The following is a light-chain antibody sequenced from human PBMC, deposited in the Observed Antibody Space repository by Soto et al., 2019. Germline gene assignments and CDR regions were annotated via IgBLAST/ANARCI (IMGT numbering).Light chain of an antibody. V-gene: IGKV3-20*01. CDR3: QQYGSSPLT. J-gene: IGKJ4*01. CDR2: GAS. Sequence: EIVLTQSPGTLSLSPGERATLSCRASQSFRSSYLAWYQQKPGQAPRLLIYGASSRATGIPDRFSGSGSGTDFTLTISRLEPEDFAVYYCQQYGSSPLTFGGGTKVKIK. CDR1: QSFRSSY.